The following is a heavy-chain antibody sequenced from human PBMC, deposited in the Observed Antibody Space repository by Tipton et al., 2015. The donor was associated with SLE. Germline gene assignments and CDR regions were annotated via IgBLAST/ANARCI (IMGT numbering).Heavy chain of an antibody. CDR1: GGSISSYY. CDR2: IYTSGST. CDR3: ARDISSSSEGGYYYYYMDV. Sequence: TLSLTCTVSGGSISSYYWSWIRQPAGKGLEWIGRIYTSGSTNYNPSLKSRVTISVDTSKNQFSLKLSSVTAADTAVYYCARDISSSSEGGYYYYYMDVWGKGTTVTVSS. J-gene: IGHJ6*03. D-gene: IGHD6-6*01. V-gene: IGHV4-4*07.